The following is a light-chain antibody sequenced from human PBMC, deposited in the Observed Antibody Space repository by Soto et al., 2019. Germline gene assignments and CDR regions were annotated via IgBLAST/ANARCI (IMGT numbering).Light chain of an antibody. V-gene: IGKV2-30*02. Sequence: DVVMTQSPLSLPVTLGQPASVSCRSSQSLIHSDGNTYLSWFQQRPGQSPRRLIYEVSDRDSGVTDRFTGSGSGTDFTLKISRVEAEDVGVYYCVQGTHWPWTFGQGTEVEIK. CDR1: QSLIHSDGNTY. J-gene: IGKJ1*01. CDR2: EVS. CDR3: VQGTHWPWT.